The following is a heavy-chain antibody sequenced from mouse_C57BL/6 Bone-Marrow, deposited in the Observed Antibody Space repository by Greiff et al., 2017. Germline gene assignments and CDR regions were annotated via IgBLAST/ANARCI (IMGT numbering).Heavy chain of an antibody. CDR2: IDPENGDT. D-gene: IGHD3-3*01. J-gene: IGHJ3*01. CDR1: GFNIKDDY. CDR3: TLGGFAY. Sequence: VQLQQSGAELVRPGASVKLSCTASGFNIKDDYMHWVKQRPEPGLEWIGWIDPENGDTEYASKFQGKATITADTSSNTAYLELRSLTSDDTAVYYCTLGGFAYWGQGTLVTVSA. V-gene: IGHV14-4*01.